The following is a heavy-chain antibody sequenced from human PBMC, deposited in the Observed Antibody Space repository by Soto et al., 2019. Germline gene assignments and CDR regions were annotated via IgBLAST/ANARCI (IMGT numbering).Heavy chain of an antibody. CDR1: GFTFGDYA. V-gene: IGHV3-49*03. Sequence: GGSLRLSCTASGFTFGDYAMSWLRRAPGKGLEWVGFIRSKAYGGTTEYAASVKGRFTISRDDSKSLAYLQMNSLKTEDTAVYYCARYPPVSGTAHYLDFWGQGTLVTVSS. CDR3: ARYPPVSGTAHYLDF. CDR2: IRSKAYGGTT. J-gene: IGHJ4*02. D-gene: IGHD1-7*01.